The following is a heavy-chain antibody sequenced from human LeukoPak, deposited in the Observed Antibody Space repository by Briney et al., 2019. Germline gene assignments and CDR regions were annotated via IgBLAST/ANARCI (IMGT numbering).Heavy chain of an antibody. V-gene: IGHV1-18*01. CDR1: GCTFTSYG. CDR2: ISAYNGNT. CDR3: ARTQWLVRSFDY. D-gene: IGHD6-19*01. J-gene: IGHJ4*02. Sequence: ASVKVSCKASGCTFTSYGISWVRQAPGQGLEWMGWISAYNGNTNYAQKLQGRVTMTTDTSTSTAFMELWSLRSDDTAVYYCARTQWLVRSFDYWGQGTLVTVSS.